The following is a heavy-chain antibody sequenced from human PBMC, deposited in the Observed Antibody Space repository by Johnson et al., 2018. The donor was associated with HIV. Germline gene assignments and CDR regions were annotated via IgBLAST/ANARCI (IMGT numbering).Heavy chain of an antibody. Sequence: VQLVESGGGVVQPGRSLRLSCAVSGFTFSSHAMHWVRQAPGEGLQWVASINQDGADTYYVDSVKGRFSISRDNTKNSLYLQMNSLRVADTAIYYCARDPEWSAFDIWGRGTMVTVSS. J-gene: IGHJ3*02. CDR3: ARDPEWSAFDI. CDR2: INQDGADT. V-gene: IGHV3-7*05. D-gene: IGHD3-3*01. CDR1: GFTFSSHA.